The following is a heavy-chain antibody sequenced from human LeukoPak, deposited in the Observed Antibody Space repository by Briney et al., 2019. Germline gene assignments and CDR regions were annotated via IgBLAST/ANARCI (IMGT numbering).Heavy chain of an antibody. D-gene: IGHD2-2*01. CDR1: GFSLSTSGVG. CDR2: IYWADDK. CDR3: AHSPQPAYCSGTSCLNWFDP. V-gene: IGHV2-5*02. J-gene: IGHJ5*02. Sequence: SGPTLVKPTQTLTLTCTFSGFSLSTSGVGVGWIRQPPGKALEWLALIYWADDKRYSPSLKSRLSITKDTSKNQVVLTMTNMDPVDTATYFCAHSPQPAYCSGTSCLNWFDPWGQGTLVTVSS.